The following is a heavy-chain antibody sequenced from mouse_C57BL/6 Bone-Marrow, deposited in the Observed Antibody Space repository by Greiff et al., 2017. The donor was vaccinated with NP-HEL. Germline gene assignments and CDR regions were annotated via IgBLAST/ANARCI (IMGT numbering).Heavy chain of an antibody. CDR3: TENYGTTERDY. CDR1: GFTFSNYW. Sequence: EVHLVESGGGLVQPGGSMKLSCVASGFTFSNYWMNWVRQSPEKGLEWVAQIRLKSDNYATHYAESVKGRFTISRDDSKSRVYLQMNNLRTEDTGIYYCTENYGTTERDYWGQGTTLTVSS. J-gene: IGHJ2*01. CDR2: IRLKSDNYAT. D-gene: IGHD2-1*01. V-gene: IGHV6-3*01.